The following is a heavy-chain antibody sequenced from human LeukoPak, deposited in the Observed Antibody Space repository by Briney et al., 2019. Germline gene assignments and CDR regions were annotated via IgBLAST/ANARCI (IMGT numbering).Heavy chain of an antibody. J-gene: IGHJ4*02. CDR2: IYKGGGT. V-gene: IGHV3-66*01. D-gene: IGHD3-22*01. CDR1: GFTVSSNY. CDR3: ASTYDDRPPIYYFDY. Sequence: GGSLRLSCAASGFTVSSNYMSWVRQAPGKGLEWVSTIYKGGGTYYADSVKGRFTISRDNSKNTLYLQMNSLRVDDTAVYYCASTYDDRPPIYYFDYWGQGTLVTVSS.